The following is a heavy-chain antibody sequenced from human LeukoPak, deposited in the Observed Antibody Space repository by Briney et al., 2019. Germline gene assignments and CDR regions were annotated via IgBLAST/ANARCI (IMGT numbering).Heavy chain of an antibody. CDR1: GFTLTNYA. Sequence: GSLRLSCAASGFTLTNYAMHCVRQPAGEGLEWVSALGTADDTFYPGSVKGRFSISRDNAKKSLFLQMNSLRVEDTAIYYCARQSTPHGNFDYWGQGTLVTVSS. J-gene: IGHJ4*02. D-gene: IGHD1-1*01. CDR2: LGTADDT. CDR3: ARQSTPHGNFDY. V-gene: IGHV3-13*01.